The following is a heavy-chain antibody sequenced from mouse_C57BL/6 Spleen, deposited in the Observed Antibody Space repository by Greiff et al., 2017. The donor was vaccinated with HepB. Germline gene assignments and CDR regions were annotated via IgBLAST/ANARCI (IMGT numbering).Heavy chain of an antibody. CDR3: ARHGQFITTAYYAMDY. CDR1: GFTFSSYG. V-gene: IGHV5-6*01. J-gene: IGHJ4*01. D-gene: IGHD1-1*01. Sequence: EVMLVESGGDLVKPGGSLKLSCAASGFTFSSYGMSWVRQTPDKRLEWVATISSGGSYTYYPDSVKGRFTISRDNAKNTLYLQMSSLKSEDTAMYYCARHGQFITTAYYAMDYWGQGTSVTVSS. CDR2: ISSGGSYT.